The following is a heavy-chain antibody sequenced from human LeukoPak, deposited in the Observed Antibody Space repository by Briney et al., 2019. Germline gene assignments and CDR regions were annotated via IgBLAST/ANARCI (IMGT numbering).Heavy chain of an antibody. Sequence: SETLSLTCTVSGGSISSYYWSWIRQPAGKGLEWIGRIYTSGSTNYNPSLKSRVTMSVDTSKNQFSLKLSSVTAADTAVYYCARDPSIAAAGTRPYYYYMDVWGKGTTVTVS. J-gene: IGHJ6*03. CDR2: IYTSGST. CDR1: GGSISSYY. D-gene: IGHD6-13*01. V-gene: IGHV4-4*07. CDR3: ARDPSIAAAGTRPYYYYMDV.